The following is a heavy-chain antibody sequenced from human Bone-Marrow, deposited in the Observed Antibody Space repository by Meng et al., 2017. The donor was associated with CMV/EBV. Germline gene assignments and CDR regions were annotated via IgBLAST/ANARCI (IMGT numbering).Heavy chain of an antibody. CDR3: ARDHMTTYYDILTGYEALPMDV. CDR2: ISSSGSTI. J-gene: IGHJ6*02. V-gene: IGHV3-48*03. Sequence: GGSLRLSCAASGFTFSSYEMNWVRQAPGKGLEWVSYISSSGSTIYYADPVKGRFTISRDNAKNSLYLQMNSLRAEDTAVYYCARDHMTTYYDILTGYEALPMDVWGQGTTVTVSS. D-gene: IGHD3-9*01. CDR1: GFTFSSYE.